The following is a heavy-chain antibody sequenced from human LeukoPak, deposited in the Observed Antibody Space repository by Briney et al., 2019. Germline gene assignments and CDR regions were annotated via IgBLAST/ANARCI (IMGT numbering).Heavy chain of an antibody. D-gene: IGHD1-26*01. CDR2: IDPSDSYT. Sequence: GESLKISCKGSGYSFSSYWINWVRQMPGKGLEWMGRIDPSDSYTNYNPSFQGHVAISADKSISTAYLQWSSLKASDTAMYYCARRVHRVGSYSSHADHWGQGTLVTVSS. CDR3: ARRVHRVGSYSSHADH. V-gene: IGHV5-10-1*01. J-gene: IGHJ1*01. CDR1: GYSFSSYW.